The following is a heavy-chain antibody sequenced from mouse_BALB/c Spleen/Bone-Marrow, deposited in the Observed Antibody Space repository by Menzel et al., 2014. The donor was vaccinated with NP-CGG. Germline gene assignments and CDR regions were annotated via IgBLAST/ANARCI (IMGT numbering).Heavy chain of an antibody. V-gene: IGHV1S81*02. CDR1: GYTFTNYY. Sequence: VQLVESGAELVKPGASLKLSCKASGYTFTNYYMYWVKQRPGQGLEWIGEINPSNGGPNFNEKFKSKATLTVDKSSSTAYMQLSGLTSEDSAVYYCTRARPGGFAYWGQGTLVTVSA. CDR3: TRARPGGFAY. J-gene: IGHJ3*01. CDR2: INPSNGGP. D-gene: IGHD4-1*01.